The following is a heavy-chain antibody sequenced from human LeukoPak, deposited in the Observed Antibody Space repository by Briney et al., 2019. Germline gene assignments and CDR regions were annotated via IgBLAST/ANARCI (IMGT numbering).Heavy chain of an antibody. CDR2: IYYSGST. J-gene: IGHJ4*02. CDR3: ARVNGGIAAAVGDY. V-gene: IGHV4-39*07. Sequence: PSETLSLTCTVSGGSISSSSYYWGWIRQPPGKGLEWIGSIYYSGSTYYNPSLKSRVTISVDTSKNQFSLKLSSVTAADTAVYYCARVNGGIAAAVGDYWGQGTLVTVSS. CDR1: GGSISSSSYY. D-gene: IGHD6-13*01.